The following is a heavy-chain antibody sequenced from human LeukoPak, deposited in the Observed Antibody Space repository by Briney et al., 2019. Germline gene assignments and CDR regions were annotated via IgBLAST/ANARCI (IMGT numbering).Heavy chain of an antibody. CDR1: AGSINSGDYY. CDR2: IYTSGT. D-gene: IGHD3-22*01. J-gene: IGHJ3*02. Sequence: SQTLSLTCTVSAGSINSGDYYWSWIRQPAGKGLEWIGRIYTSGTNYNYNPSLKSRVNISIDTSKNQFSLKLTSVTAADRAVYNCARGIGTSYDSSRDAFDIWGQGTMVTVSS. V-gene: IGHV4-61*02. CDR3: ARGIGTSYDSSRDAFDI.